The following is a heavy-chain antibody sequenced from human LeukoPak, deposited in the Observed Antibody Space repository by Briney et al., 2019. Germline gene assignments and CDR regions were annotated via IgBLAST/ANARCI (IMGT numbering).Heavy chain of an antibody. Sequence: KPSETLSLTCAVYGGSFSGYYWSWLRQPPGKGLEWIGEINHSGSTNYNPSLKSRVTISVDTSKNQFSLKLSSVTAADTAVYYCARDLMRRRIAVAESWGQGTLVTVSS. J-gene: IGHJ5*02. CDR1: GGSFSGYY. CDR2: INHSGST. V-gene: IGHV4-34*01. D-gene: IGHD6-19*01. CDR3: ARDLMRRRIAVAES.